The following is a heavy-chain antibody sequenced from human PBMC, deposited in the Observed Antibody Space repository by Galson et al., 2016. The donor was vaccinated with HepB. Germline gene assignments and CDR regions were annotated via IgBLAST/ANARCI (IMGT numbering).Heavy chain of an antibody. J-gene: IGHJ4*02. CDR1: GYGFTGYW. CDR2: IYPDDSST. V-gene: IGHV5-51*03. Sequence: QSGAEVKKPGESLKISCKGSGYGFTGYWIGWVRQMPGEGLEWMGIIYPDDSSTGYSPSFLGQVTFSVDKSITTAYLHWSSLKASDTAMYYCARLGDPTFNPRAATYDTHYLDFWGQGTLVTVSS. D-gene: IGHD3-10*01. CDR3: ARLGDPTFNPRAATYDTHYLDF.